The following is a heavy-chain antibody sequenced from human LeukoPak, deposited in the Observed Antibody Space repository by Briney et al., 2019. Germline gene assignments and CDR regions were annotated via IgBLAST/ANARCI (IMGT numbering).Heavy chain of an antibody. J-gene: IGHJ4*02. Sequence: GRSLRLSCAASGFTFSSYAMHWVRQAPGKGLEWVSVISYDGSNKYYADSVKGRFTISRDNSKNTLYLQMTSLRAEDTAVYYCARGYCSGTSCRLLDYWGQGTLVTVSS. CDR2: ISYDGSNK. CDR1: GFTFSSYA. D-gene: IGHD2-2*01. CDR3: ARGYCSGTSCRLLDY. V-gene: IGHV3-30-3*01.